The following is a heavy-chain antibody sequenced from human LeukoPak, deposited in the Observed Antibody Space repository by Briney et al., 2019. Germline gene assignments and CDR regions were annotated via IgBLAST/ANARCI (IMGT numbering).Heavy chain of an antibody. CDR1: GGTFSSYA. J-gene: IGHJ5*02. Sequence: GASVKVSCKASGGTFSSYAISWVRQAPGQGLEWMGRIIPILGIANYAQKFQGRVTITADKSTSTAYMELSSLRSEDTAVCYCARDRRDGSGGENWFDPWGQGTLVTVSS. D-gene: IGHD3-10*01. V-gene: IGHV1-69*04. CDR2: IIPILGIA. CDR3: ARDRRDGSGGENWFDP.